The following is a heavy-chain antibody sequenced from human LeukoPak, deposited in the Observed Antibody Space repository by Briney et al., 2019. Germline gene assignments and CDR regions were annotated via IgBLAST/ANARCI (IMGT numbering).Heavy chain of an antibody. CDR1: GFTFSSYA. D-gene: IGHD3-3*01. J-gene: IGHJ4*02. CDR2: IRYDGSNK. CDR3: AKDFADFWSCYKYYFDY. V-gene: IGHV3-30*02. Sequence: GGSLRLSCAASGFTFSSYAMSWVRQAPGKGLEWVAFIRYDGSNKYYADSVKGRFTISRDNSKNTLYLQMNSLRAEDTAVYYCAKDFADFWSCYKYYFDYWGQGTLVTVSS.